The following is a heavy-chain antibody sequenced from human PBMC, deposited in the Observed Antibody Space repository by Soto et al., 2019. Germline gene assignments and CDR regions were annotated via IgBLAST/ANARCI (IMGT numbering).Heavy chain of an antibody. V-gene: IGHV3-21*01. CDR1: GFTFSSYS. J-gene: IGHJ4*02. CDR3: ASHPRDSSGYWYYIDY. Sequence: EVQLVESGGGLVKPGGSLRLSCAASGFTFSSYSMNWVRQAPGKGLEWVSSISSSSSYIYYADSVKGRFTISRDNAKNSLYPQMNSVRAEDTAVYYCASHPRDSSGYWYYIDYWGQGTLVTVSS. D-gene: IGHD3-22*01. CDR2: ISSSSSYI.